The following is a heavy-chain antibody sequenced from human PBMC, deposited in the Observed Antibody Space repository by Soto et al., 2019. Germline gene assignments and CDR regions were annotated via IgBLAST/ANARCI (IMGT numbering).Heavy chain of an antibody. CDR1: GGSVNIGTYY. Sequence: SETLSLTCTVPGGSVNIGTYYWSWIRQPPGKGLEWIGFIHYSGSTNYNPSLKSRVTISVDTSKNQFSLKLSSVTAADTAVYYCARGQGYCSGGSCSTHYYYYGMDVWGQGTTVTVSS. CDR3: ARGQGYCSGGSCSTHYYYYGMDV. V-gene: IGHV4-61*01. J-gene: IGHJ6*02. CDR2: IHYSGST. D-gene: IGHD2-15*01.